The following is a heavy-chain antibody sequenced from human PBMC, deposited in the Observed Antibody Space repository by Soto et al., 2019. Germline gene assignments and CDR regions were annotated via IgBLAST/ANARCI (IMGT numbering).Heavy chain of an antibody. Sequence: QVQLQESGPGLVKPSQTLSLICTISGGSINSSGYYWTWIRQHPGKGLEWIGYIFYSGTIYYNPSLKSRFTISINTSKNLFSLTLSSVTAADTAVYYCVGGSYICFDPWGQGPLVTVSS. V-gene: IGHV4-31*03. CDR3: VGGSYICFDP. CDR1: GGSINSSGYY. CDR2: IFYSGTI. J-gene: IGHJ5*02. D-gene: IGHD2-15*01.